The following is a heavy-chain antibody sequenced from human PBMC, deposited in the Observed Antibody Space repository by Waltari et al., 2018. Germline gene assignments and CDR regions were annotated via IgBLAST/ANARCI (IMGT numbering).Heavy chain of an antibody. V-gene: IGHV3-23*01. Sequence: EVQLLESGGGLVQPGGSLRLSCAASGFTFSSYAMSWFGQAPGKGLGWVAAISGSGGSTYYADSVKGRFTISRDNSKNTLYLQMNSLRAEDTAVYYCAKDLFNTVLDIYFDYWGQGTLVTVSS. CDR2: ISGSGGST. D-gene: IGHD2-2*03. CDR3: AKDLFNTVLDIYFDY. CDR1: GFTFSSYA. J-gene: IGHJ4*02.